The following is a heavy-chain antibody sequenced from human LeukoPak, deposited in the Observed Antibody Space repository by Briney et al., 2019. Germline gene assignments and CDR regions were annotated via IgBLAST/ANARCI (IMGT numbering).Heavy chain of an antibody. CDR1: GYTFSIYN. J-gene: IGHJ4*02. D-gene: IGHD6-13*01. V-gene: IGHV1-46*01. CDR2: INPSGGT. Sequence: GASVKVSCKASGYTFSIYNMHWVRQAPGQGLEWMGIINPSGGTNYAQKLQGRITMTRDTSTVYMELSSLRSEDTAVYYCAREGVAGTGLDYWGQGTLVTVSS. CDR3: AREGVAGTGLDY.